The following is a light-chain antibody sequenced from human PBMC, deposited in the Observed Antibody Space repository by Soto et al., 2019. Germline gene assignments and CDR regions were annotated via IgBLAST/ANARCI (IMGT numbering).Light chain of an antibody. CDR3: CSYAGNKTGV. CDR1: SSDVGGYIY. J-gene: IGLJ3*02. Sequence: QSALTQPSSVSGSPGQSVTISCTGTSSDVGGYIYVSWYQQYPAKAPKVMIYDVSRRPSGVPDRFSGSKSGNTASLTISGLQAEDEAVYYCCSYAGNKTGVFGGGTKLTVL. V-gene: IGLV2-11*01. CDR2: DVS.